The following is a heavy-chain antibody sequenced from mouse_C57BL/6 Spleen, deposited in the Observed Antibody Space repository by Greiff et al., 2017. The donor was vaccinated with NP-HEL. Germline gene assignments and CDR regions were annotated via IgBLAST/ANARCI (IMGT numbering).Heavy chain of an antibody. V-gene: IGHV1-14*01. J-gene: IGHJ2*01. CDR1: GYTFTSYV. D-gene: IGHD2-3*01. CDR3: AIQGWLLRYFDY. CDR2: IYPYNDGT. Sequence: EVQLQQSGPELVKPGASVKMSCKASGYTFTSYVMHWVKQKPGQGLEWIGYIYPYNDGTKYNEKFKGKATLTSDKSSSTAYMELSSLTSEDSVVYYCAIQGWLLRYFDYWGQGTTLTVSS.